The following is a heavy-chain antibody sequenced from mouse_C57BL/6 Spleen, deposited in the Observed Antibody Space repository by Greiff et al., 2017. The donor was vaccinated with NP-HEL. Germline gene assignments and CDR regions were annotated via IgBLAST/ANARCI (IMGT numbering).Heavy chain of an antibody. V-gene: IGHV1-54*01. CDR3: AREEDGNYVYFDV. CDR1: GYAFTNYL. Sequence: QVQLQQSGAELVRPGTSVKVSCKASGYAFTNYLIEWVKQRPGQGLEWIGVINPGSGGTNYNEKFKDKATLTADKSSSTAYMQLSSLTSEDSAVYFCAREEDGNYVYFDVWGTGTTVTVSS. J-gene: IGHJ1*03. CDR2: INPGSGGT. D-gene: IGHD2-1*01.